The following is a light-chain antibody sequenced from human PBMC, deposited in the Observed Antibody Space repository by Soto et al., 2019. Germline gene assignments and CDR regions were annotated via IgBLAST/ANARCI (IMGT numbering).Light chain of an antibody. CDR3: QQRSNWPWT. CDR1: ESVSTF. J-gene: IGKJ1*01. CDR2: EAS. Sequence: EIVLTQSPATLSLSPGERATLSCRASESVSTFLAWYQQKPGQAPRLLIYEASSRATGIPARFSGGGSGTVFTLTISRLEPEDFAAYYCQQRSNWPWTFGQGTKVEI. V-gene: IGKV3-11*01.